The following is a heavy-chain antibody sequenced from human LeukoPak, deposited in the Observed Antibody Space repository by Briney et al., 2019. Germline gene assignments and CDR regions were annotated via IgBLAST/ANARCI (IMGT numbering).Heavy chain of an antibody. V-gene: IGHV1-18*01. CDR3: ASVELLWFGELSSGGMDV. D-gene: IGHD3-10*01. CDR1: GYTFTNYG. Sequence: GASVKVSCKASGYTFTNYGISWVRQAPGQGLEWMGWISAYNGNTNYAQKLQGSVTMTTDTSTSTAYMELRSLRSDDTAVYYCASVELLWFGELSSGGMDVWGQGTTVTVSS. J-gene: IGHJ6*02. CDR2: ISAYNGNT.